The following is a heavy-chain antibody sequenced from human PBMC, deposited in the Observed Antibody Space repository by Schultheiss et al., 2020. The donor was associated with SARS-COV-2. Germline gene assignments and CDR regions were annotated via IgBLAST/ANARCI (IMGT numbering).Heavy chain of an antibody. J-gene: IGHJ4*02. CDR3: ARTTVTDYFDF. CDR2: IFSNDEK. Sequence: SGPTLVKPTETLTLTCTVSGFSLSNARMGVSWIRQPPGKALEWLAHIFSNDEKSYSTSLKSRLTISKDTSKSQVVLTMTNMDPVDTATYYCARTTVTDYFDFWGQGTLVTVSS. V-gene: IGHV2-26*01. CDR1: GFSLSNARMG. D-gene: IGHD4-11*01.